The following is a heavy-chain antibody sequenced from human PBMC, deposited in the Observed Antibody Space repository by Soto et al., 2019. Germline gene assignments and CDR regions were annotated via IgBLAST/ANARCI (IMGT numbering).Heavy chain of an antibody. CDR3: ARAGSGYQYFDY. CDR2: ISSSSSYI. J-gene: IGHJ4*02. Sequence: EVQLVESGGGLVKPGGSLRLSCAASGFTFSSYSMNWVRQAPGKGLEWVSSISSSSSYIYYADSVKGRFTISRDNAKNSLYLQMNSLRAEDTAVYYCARAGSGYQYFDYWGQGTLVTVSS. CDR1: GFTFSSYS. D-gene: IGHD3-22*01. V-gene: IGHV3-21*01.